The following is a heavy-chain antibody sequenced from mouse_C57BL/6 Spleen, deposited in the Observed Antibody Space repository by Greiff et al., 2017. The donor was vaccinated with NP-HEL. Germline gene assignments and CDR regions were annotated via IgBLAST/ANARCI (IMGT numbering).Heavy chain of an antibody. CDR3: AREGLDYAMDY. V-gene: IGHV1-61*01. CDR1: GYTFTSYW. D-gene: IGHD2-4*01. Sequence: QVQLQQPGAELVRPGSSVKLSCKASGYTFTSYWMDWVKQRPGQGLEWIGNIYPSDSETHYNQKFKDKATLTVDKSSSTAYMQLSSLTSEDSAVYYCAREGLDYAMDYWGQGTSVTVSS. J-gene: IGHJ4*01. CDR2: IYPSDSET.